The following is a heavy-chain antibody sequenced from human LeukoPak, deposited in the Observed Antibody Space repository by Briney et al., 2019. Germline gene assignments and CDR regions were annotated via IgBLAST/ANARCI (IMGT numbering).Heavy chain of an antibody. CDR2: IYYSGST. V-gene: IGHV4-59*08. CDR1: GGSISSYY. J-gene: IGHJ6*02. CDR3: ARLRGSYGMDV. Sequence: TASETLSFTCTVSGGSISSYYWSWIRQPPGKGLEWIGYIYYSGSTNYNPSLKSRVTISVDTSKNQFSLKLSSVTAADTAVYYCARLRGSYGMDVWGQGTTVTVSS. D-gene: IGHD3-10*01.